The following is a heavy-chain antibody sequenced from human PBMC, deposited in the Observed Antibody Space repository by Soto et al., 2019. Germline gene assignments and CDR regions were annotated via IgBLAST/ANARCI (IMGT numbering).Heavy chain of an antibody. Sequence: QVQLQESGPGLVKPSETLSLTCTVSGGSVSSGGYYWSWIRQPPGKGLEWIGYNHYSGSTDYNPSLKSRVTISVDTSKNQFSLKLSSVTAADTAVYYCARDMGGSYYWFDPWGQGTLVTVSS. J-gene: IGHJ5*02. CDR3: ARDMGGSYYWFDP. D-gene: IGHD1-26*01. V-gene: IGHV4-61*08. CDR1: GGSVSSGGYY. CDR2: NHYSGST.